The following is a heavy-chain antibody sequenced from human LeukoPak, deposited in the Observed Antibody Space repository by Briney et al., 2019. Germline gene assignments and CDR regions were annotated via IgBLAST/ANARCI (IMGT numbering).Heavy chain of an antibody. V-gene: IGHV3-23*01. D-gene: IGHD3-10*01. J-gene: IGHJ3*02. Sequence: GGSLRLSCAASGFTFISYAMSWFRQAPGKGLEWVSGISNSGGRIYLADSVKGRFTISRDNSKNTLYLQMNSLRAEDTAVYYCAKDLTGSGSYYGAFDIWGQGTMVTVSS. CDR2: ISNSGGRI. CDR1: GFTFISYA. CDR3: AKDLTGSGSYYGAFDI.